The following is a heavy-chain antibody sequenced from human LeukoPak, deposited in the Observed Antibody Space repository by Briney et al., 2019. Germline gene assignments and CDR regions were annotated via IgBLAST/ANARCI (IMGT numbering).Heavy chain of an antibody. Sequence: ASVKVSCKASGYNFGSYGFSWVRQAPGQRLEWMGWINAGNGNTKYSQKFQGRVTITRDTSANTAYMELSSLRSEDTAVYYCARVGYSSTWLIDYWGQGTLVTVSS. CDR1: GYNFGSYG. CDR2: INAGNGNT. J-gene: IGHJ4*02. CDR3: ARVGYSSTWLIDY. V-gene: IGHV1-3*01. D-gene: IGHD6-13*01.